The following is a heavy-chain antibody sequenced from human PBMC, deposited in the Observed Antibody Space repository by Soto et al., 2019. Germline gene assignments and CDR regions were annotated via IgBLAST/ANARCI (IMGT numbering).Heavy chain of an antibody. CDR3: AREQVGAGVEITFGGVIVIGAFDI. CDR2: IYYSGST. D-gene: IGHD3-16*02. V-gene: IGHV4-31*03. CDR1: GGSISSGGYY. J-gene: IGHJ3*02. Sequence: SETLSPTCTVSGGSISSGGYYWSWIRQHPGKGLEWIEYIYYSGSTYYNPSLKSRVTISVDTSKNQFSLKLSSVTAADTAVYYCAREQVGAGVEITFGGVIVIGAFDIWGQGTMVTVSS.